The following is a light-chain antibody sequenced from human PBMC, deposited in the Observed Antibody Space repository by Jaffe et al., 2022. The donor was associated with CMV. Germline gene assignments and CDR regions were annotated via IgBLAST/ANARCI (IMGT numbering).Light chain of an antibody. CDR2: AVS. Sequence: EILLTQSPGTLSLSPGERATLSCRASQSVSSSYLAWFQQKPGQAPRLLIFAVSSRAIGIPDRFSGSGSGTDFTLTIRRLEPEDFAVYYCLQYGSSPWTFGQGTKVEVK. V-gene: IGKV3-20*01. CDR1: QSVSSSY. CDR3: LQYGSSPWT. J-gene: IGKJ1*01.